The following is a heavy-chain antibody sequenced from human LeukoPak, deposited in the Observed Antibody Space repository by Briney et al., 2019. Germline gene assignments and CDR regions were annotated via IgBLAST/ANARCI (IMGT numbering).Heavy chain of an antibody. V-gene: IGHV3-23*01. Sequence: GGSLRLSCAASGFTFSYYAMSWVRQAPEKGLEWVSVISDTGGDTSYAGSGKGRFTISRDNSKNTLYLQMNSLRVEDTAVYYCAKSDCTSSSCYTIDYWGQGTLVTVSS. J-gene: IGHJ4*02. CDR1: GFTFSYYA. CDR3: AKSDCTSSSCYTIDY. D-gene: IGHD2-2*02. CDR2: ISDTGGDT.